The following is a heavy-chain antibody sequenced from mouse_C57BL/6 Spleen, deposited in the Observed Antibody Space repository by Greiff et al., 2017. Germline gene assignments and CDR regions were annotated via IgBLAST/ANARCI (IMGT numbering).Heavy chain of an antibody. CDR2: ILPGSGST. CDR3: ARRPFYYGSSYWYFDI. CDR1: GYTFTGYW. V-gene: IGHV1-9*01. J-gene: IGHJ1*03. Sequence: VQLQQSGAELMKPGASVKLSCKATGYTFTGYWIEWVKQRPGHGLEWIGEILPGSGSTNYNEKFKGKATFTADTSSNTAYMQLSSLTTEDSAIYYCARRPFYYGSSYWYFDIWGTGTTVTVSS. D-gene: IGHD1-1*01.